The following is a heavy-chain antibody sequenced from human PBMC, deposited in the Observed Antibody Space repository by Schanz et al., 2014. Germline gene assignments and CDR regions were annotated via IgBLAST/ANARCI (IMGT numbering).Heavy chain of an antibody. CDR1: GYVFTAYY. D-gene: IGHD1-1*01. CDR2: TNPNGGA. V-gene: IGHV1-2*02. Sequence: QGHLVQSGAEVKEPGASVQVSCKASGYVFTAYYMHWVRQAPGQGLEWMGVTNPNGGAEFAQKFQGRISITRDTSTTTFYMELSSLTSDDTAVYFCARDVGRPGHFWYFDLWGRGTLVTVSS. J-gene: IGHJ2*01. CDR3: ARDVGRPGHFWYFDL.